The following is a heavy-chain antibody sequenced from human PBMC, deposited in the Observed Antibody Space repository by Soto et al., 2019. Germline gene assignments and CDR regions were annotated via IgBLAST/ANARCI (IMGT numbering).Heavy chain of an antibody. D-gene: IGHD2-15*01. CDR3: VREGYCSGGSCYPGGYYGMDV. J-gene: IGHJ6*02. CDR1: GGSISNSNW. CDR2: IYHSGST. V-gene: IGHV4-4*02. Sequence: QVQLQESGPGLVKPSGTLSLTCAVSGGSISNSNWWSWVRQPPGKGLEWIGEIYHSGSTNYNPSLKSRVTISVDTSKNQFSLKLSSVTAADTAVYYCVREGYCSGGSCYPGGYYGMDVWGQGTTVTVSS.